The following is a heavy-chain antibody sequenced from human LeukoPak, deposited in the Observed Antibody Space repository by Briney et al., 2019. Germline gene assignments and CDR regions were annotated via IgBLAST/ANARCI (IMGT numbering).Heavy chain of an antibody. V-gene: IGHV3-21*01. CDR3: AKGSDYSLDY. CDR1: GFTFNSYH. J-gene: IGHJ4*02. D-gene: IGHD3-22*01. CDR2: ISSSSSYI. Sequence: GGSLRLSCAASGFTFNSYHMNWVRQAPGEGLEWVSSISSSSSYIYYADSVKGRFTISRDNAKNSLYLQMNSLRAEDTAVYYCAKGSDYSLDYWGQGALVTVSS.